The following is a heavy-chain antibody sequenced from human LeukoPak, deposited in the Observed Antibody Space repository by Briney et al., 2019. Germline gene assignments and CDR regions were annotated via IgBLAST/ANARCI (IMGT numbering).Heavy chain of an antibody. Sequence: GGSLRLSCAASGFTFSSYSMNWVRQAPGKGLEWVSSISSSSSYIYYADSVKGRFTISRDNAKNSLYLQMNSLRAEDTAVYYCARADWDTAMIDYWGQGTMVTVSS. CDR2: ISSSSSYI. CDR1: GFTFSSYS. J-gene: IGHJ4*02. V-gene: IGHV3-21*01. D-gene: IGHD5-18*01. CDR3: ARADWDTAMIDY.